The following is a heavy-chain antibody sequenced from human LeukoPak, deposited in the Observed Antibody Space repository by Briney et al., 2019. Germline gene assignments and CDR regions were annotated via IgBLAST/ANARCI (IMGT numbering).Heavy chain of an antibody. CDR2: IIPIFGTA. CDR1: GGTFSSYA. D-gene: IGHD1-7*01. CDR3: ARGVWNFEYFQH. J-gene: IGHJ1*01. V-gene: IGHV1-69*13. Sequence: SVKVSCKASGGTFSSYAISWVRQAPGQGLEWMGGIIPIFGTANYAQKFQGRVTITADESTSTAYMELSSLRPEDTAVYYCARGVWNFEYFQHWGQGTLVTVSS.